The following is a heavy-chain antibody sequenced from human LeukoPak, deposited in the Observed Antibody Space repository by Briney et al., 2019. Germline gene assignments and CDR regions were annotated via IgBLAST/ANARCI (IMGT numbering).Heavy chain of an antibody. CDR2: IYPGDSDT. CDR3: ARWGQWFDP. Sequence: GESLKISCKGSGYNFANYRIGWVRQMPGKGLELMGIIYPGDSDTRYSPSFQGQVTISADKSISTAYLQWSSLKASDTAMYYCARWGQWFDPWGQGTLVTVSS. J-gene: IGHJ5*02. CDR1: GYNFANYR. D-gene: IGHD3-16*01. V-gene: IGHV5-51*01.